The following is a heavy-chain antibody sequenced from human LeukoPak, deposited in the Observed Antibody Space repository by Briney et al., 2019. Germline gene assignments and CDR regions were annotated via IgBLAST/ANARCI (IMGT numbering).Heavy chain of an antibody. D-gene: IGHD1/OR15-1a*01. CDR3: ARQKWEQQGRDYYFNGLDV. J-gene: IGHJ6*02. V-gene: IGHV4-4*02. Sequence: TGGSLRLSCAASGFTFSSYAMSWVRQSPVKGLEWIGEIYLYGTTNYNPSFTSRVTMSVDRSRNQFSLKLTSVTAADTAVYYCARQKWEQQGRDYYFNGLDVWGPGTTVIVSS. CDR2: IYLYGTT. CDR1: GFTFSSYAM.